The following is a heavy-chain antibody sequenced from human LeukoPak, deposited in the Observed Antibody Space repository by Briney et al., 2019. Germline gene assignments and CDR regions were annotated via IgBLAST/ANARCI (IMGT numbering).Heavy chain of an antibody. Sequence: PGGSLRLSCAASGFIFSDYAMTWVRQAPGKGLEWVSAISGSGGTTYHAESVKGRFTISRDNSKNTLYLQMNSLRAEDTAVYYCAKGPSLKWPPEKLSYFDYWGQGTLVTVSS. CDR1: GFIFSDYA. J-gene: IGHJ4*02. D-gene: IGHD2/OR15-2a*01. V-gene: IGHV3-23*01. CDR3: AKGPSLKWPPEKLSYFDY. CDR2: ISGSGGTT.